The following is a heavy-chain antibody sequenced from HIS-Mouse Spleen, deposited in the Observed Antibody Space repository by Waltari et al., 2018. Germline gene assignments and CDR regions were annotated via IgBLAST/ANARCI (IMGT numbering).Heavy chain of an antibody. J-gene: IGHJ2*01. CDR2: IYYSGST. V-gene: IGHV4-39*07. CDR1: GGSISSSSYY. CDR3: ARVHIAAAGYWYFDL. Sequence: QLQLQESGPGLVKPSETLSLTCTVSGGSISSSSYYWGWIRQPPGKGLEWIGSIYYSGSTYYNPSLKSRVTRSVDTSKNQFSLKLSSVTAADTAVYYCARVHIAAAGYWYFDLWGRGTLVTVSS. D-gene: IGHD6-13*01.